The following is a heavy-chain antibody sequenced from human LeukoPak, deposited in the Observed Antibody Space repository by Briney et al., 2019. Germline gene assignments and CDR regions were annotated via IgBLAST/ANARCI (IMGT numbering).Heavy chain of an antibody. CDR2: SNSRSTTI. Sequence: GGSLRLSCTPSGFTFINYYMTWVRQAPGKGLEGVSYSNSRSTTIYYADSVKGRFIISRDNAKSSLYLQMNSLGAEDTDVYYCARGGGYSYDPFDYWGQGTMATVSS. CDR1: GFTFINYY. V-gene: IGHV3-48*01. J-gene: IGHJ4*02. CDR3: ARGGGYSYDPFDY. D-gene: IGHD5-18*01.